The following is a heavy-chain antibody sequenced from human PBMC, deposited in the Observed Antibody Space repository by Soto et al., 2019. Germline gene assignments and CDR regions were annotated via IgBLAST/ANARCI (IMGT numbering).Heavy chain of an antibody. V-gene: IGHV3-21*01. J-gene: IGHJ3*02. Sequence: GGSLRLSCAASGFTFSSYSMNWVRQAPGKGLEWVSSISSSSSYIYYADSVKGRFTISRDNAKNSLYLQMDSLRAEDTAVYYCASLVVVVVAASSAFDIWGQGTMVTVSS. CDR1: GFTFSSYS. D-gene: IGHD2-15*01. CDR2: ISSSSSYI. CDR3: ASLVVVVVAASSAFDI.